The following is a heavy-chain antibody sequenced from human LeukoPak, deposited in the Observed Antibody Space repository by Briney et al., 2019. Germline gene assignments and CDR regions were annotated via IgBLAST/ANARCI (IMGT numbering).Heavy chain of an antibody. CDR1: GFTFDNYA. V-gene: IGHV3-9*01. J-gene: IGHJ5*02. D-gene: IGHD3-3*01. CDR2: ISWNSGSI. CDR3: AKSSMIGTIFGA. Sequence: GRSLRLSCAAFGFTFDNYAMHWVRQAPGKGLEWVSGISWNSGSIGYADSVKGRFTISRDNAKNSLYLQMNSLRAEDTALYYCAKSSMIGTIFGAWGQGTLVTVSS.